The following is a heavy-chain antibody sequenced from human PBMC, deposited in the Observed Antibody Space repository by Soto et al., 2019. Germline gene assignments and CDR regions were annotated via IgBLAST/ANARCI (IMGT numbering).Heavy chain of an antibody. D-gene: IGHD2-21*01. J-gene: IGHJ2*01. Sequence: EVQLLESGGDSVQPGGSVRLSCAGSGFTFINYAMNWVRQAPGKGLEWVSTISGGGDATFFADSVRGRFTFSRDNSQSTVPLPKNSLGVEDTAVYYCARKVVGSTSRPDYWYVDLWGWGNLVTVSS. CDR2: ISGGGDAT. CDR1: GFTFINYA. CDR3: ARKVVGSTSRPDYWYVDL. V-gene: IGHV3-23*01.